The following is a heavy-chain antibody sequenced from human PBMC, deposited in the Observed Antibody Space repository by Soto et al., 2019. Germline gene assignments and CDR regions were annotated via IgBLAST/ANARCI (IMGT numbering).Heavy chain of an antibody. J-gene: IGHJ5*02. Sequence: GGSLRLSCAASGFTFSSYGMHWVRQAPGKGLEWVAVISYDGSNKYYADSVKGRFTISRDNSKNTLYLQMNSLRAEDTAVYYCAKGTIMITFGGVIHFDPWGQGTLVTVSS. D-gene: IGHD3-16*02. V-gene: IGHV3-30*18. CDR1: GFTFSSYG. CDR3: AKGTIMITFGGVIHFDP. CDR2: ISYDGSNK.